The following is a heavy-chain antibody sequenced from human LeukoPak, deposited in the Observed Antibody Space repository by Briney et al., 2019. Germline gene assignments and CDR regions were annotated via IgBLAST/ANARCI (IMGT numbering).Heavy chain of an antibody. CDR3: ARQRAYYDFWSSPGAFDI. CDR1: GYTFTCYY. J-gene: IGHJ3*02. D-gene: IGHD3-3*01. CDR2: INPNSGGT. Sequence: GASVKVSCKASGYTFTCYYMHWVRQAPGQGLEWMGWINPNSGGTNYAQKLQGRVTMTGDTSISTAYMELSRLRSDDTAVYYCARQRAYYDFWSSPGAFDIWGQGTMVTVSS. V-gene: IGHV1-2*02.